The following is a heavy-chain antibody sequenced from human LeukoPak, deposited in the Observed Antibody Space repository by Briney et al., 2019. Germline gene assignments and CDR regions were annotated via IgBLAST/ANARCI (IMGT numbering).Heavy chain of an antibody. V-gene: IGHV4-39*01. D-gene: IGHD5-12*01. J-gene: IGHJ4*02. CDR3: ARLTVATRDRHFDY. Sequence: SETLSLTCTVSGGSISSTSYYWGWIRQPPGKGLECIGSIYHSGTTYDNPSLKSRVAISVYTSKNQFSLKLSSGTAADTAVYYCARLTVATRDRHFDYWGQGTLVTVSS. CDR1: GGSISSTSYY. CDR2: IYHSGTT.